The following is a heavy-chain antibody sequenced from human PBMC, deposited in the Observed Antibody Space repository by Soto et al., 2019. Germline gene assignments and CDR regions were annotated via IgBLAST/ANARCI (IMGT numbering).Heavy chain of an antibody. CDR1: GFTFSSYA. CDR3: ARDGRSWSFDY. V-gene: IGHV3-30-3*01. J-gene: IGHJ4*02. CDR2: ISHDESNK. Sequence: GGSLRLSCAASGFTFSSYAMHWVRQAPGKGLEWVAVISHDESNKYYADSVKGRFTISRDNSKNTLYLQMSSLRAEDTAVYYCARDGRSWSFDYWGQGTLVTVYS. D-gene: IGHD6-13*01.